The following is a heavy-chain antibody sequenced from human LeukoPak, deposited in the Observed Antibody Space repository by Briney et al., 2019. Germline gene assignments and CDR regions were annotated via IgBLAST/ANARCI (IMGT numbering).Heavy chain of an antibody. V-gene: IGHV3-74*01. CDR2: ISSDGTTT. D-gene: IGHD2-15*01. CDR3: AGTWSFDY. Sequence: QPGGSLRLSCAVSGFSFSNDWRHWVRRAPGKGLLWVSRISSDGTTTNYADSVNGLFTIARDNAKKTLYLQTASLRADDTAVYYCAGTWSFDYWGQGTLVTVSS. CDR1: GFSFSNDW. J-gene: IGHJ4*02.